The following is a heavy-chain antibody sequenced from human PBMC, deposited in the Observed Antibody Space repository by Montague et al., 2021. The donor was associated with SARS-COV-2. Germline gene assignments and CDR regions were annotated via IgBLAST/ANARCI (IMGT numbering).Heavy chain of an antibody. D-gene: IGHD1-1*01. CDR2: VHYTGST. J-gene: IGHJ4*02. V-gene: IGHV4-59*01. CDR3: ARAQNTCFIANCVNYFEV. CDR1: GGSISSYY. Sequence: SETLSLTCEVSGGSISSYYWSWIRQSPGKGLEWIGYVHYTGSTKYNPSLKTRVTLSLDTPKNHLSLKLNSVTAADTAVYYCARAQNTCFIANCVNYFEVWGLGALVTVSS.